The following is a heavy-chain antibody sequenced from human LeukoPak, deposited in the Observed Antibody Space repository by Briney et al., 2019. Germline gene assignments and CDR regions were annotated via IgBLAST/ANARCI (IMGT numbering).Heavy chain of an antibody. Sequence: GGSLRLSCAASGFTFSNYWMYWVRQAPGKGLVAVSRINTDGSRTNYADSVKGRFTISRDNAKNTLYLQMNSLRAEDTAVYYCATIGGTSDFDYWGQGTLVTVSS. J-gene: IGHJ4*02. D-gene: IGHD2/OR15-2a*01. CDR2: INTDGSRT. CDR3: ATIGGTSDFDY. CDR1: GFTFSNYW. V-gene: IGHV3-74*01.